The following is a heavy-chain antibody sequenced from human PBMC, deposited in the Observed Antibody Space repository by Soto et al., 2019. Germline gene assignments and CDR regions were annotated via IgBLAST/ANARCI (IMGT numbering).Heavy chain of an antibody. CDR1: GFTFSSYE. CDR3: ARGGYCSSTSCYKYPFDY. D-gene: IGHD2-2*02. V-gene: IGHV3-48*03. J-gene: IGHJ4*02. Sequence: EVQLVESGGGLVQPGGSLRLSCAASGFTFSSYEMNWVRQAPGKGLEWVSYISSSGSTIYYADSVKGRFTISRDNAKNSLYLQINSLRAEDTAVYYCARGGYCSSTSCYKYPFDYWGQGTLVTVSS. CDR2: ISSSGSTI.